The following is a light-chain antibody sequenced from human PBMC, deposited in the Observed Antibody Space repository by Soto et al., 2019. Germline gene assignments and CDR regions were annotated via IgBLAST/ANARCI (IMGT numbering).Light chain of an antibody. CDR2: GAS. Sequence: EIVMTQSPATLSVSPGDRATLSCRASQSVSSNLAWYQQKPGQAPRLLIYGASTRATGIPARFSGSGSGTEFTLTISSLQSEDFAVYYCQQYNNWPPTRTFGQGTKVDIK. CDR3: QQYNNWPPTRT. J-gene: IGKJ1*01. V-gene: IGKV3-15*01. CDR1: QSVSSN.